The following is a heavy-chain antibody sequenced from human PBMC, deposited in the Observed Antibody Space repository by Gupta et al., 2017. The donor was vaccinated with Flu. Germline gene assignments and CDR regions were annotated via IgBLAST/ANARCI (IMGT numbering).Heavy chain of an antibody. CDR3: AKGNGDTAMGPQAF. J-gene: IGHJ4*02. V-gene: IGHV3-23*01. Sequence: EVQLLESGGGLVQPGGSLRLSCSASGFTFSSYAMSWVRQAPGKGLEWDSAISGSGGSTYYADSVKGRFTISRDNSKNTLYLQMNSLRAEDTAVYYCAKGNGDTAMGPQAFWGQGTLVTVSS. CDR2: ISGSGGST. CDR1: GFTFSSYA. D-gene: IGHD5-18*01.